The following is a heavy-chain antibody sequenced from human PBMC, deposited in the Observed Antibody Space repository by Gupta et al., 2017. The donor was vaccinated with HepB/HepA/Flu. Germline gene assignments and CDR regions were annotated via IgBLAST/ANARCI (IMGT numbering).Heavy chain of an antibody. CDR2: IWYDGSNK. J-gene: IGHJ6*03. D-gene: IGHD7-27*01. CDR1: GFTFSSYG. CDR3: ARENWGSRFPYYYYMDV. Sequence: QVQLVESGGGVVQPGRSLRLSCAASGFTFSSYGMHWVRQAPGKGLEWVAVIWYDGSNKYYADSVKGRFTISRDNSKNTLYLQMNSLRAEDTAVYYCARENWGSRFPYYYYMDVWGKGTTVTVSS. V-gene: IGHV3-33*01.